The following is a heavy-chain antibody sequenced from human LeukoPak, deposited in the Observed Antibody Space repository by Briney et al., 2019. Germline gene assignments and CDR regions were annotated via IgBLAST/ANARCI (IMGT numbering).Heavy chain of an antibody. CDR3: AKSGWFDAIDY. D-gene: IGHD6-13*01. CDR2: IYPADSDT. Sequence: GESLKISCKASGYSFTSYWIGWVRQLPGKGLEWMGIIYPADSDTRYSPSFQGQVTISADKSISTAYLQWSSLKASDTAMYYCAKSGWFDAIDYWGQGTLVTVSS. V-gene: IGHV5-51*01. J-gene: IGHJ4*02. CDR1: GYSFTSYW.